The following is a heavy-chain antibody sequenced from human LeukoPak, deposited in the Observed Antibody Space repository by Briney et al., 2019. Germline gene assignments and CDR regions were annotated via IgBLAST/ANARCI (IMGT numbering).Heavy chain of an antibody. D-gene: IGHD2-15*01. CDR3: ARDQTPFY. J-gene: IGHJ4*02. CDR1: GFTFISYG. CDR2: IKQDGSEK. Sequence: PGGSLRHSCAASGFTFISYGMHWVRQAPGKGLEWVANIKQDGSEKYYVDSVKGRFTISRDNAKSSMWLQMNSLRDEDTAVYYCARDQTPFYWGQGSLVTVSS. V-gene: IGHV3-7*01.